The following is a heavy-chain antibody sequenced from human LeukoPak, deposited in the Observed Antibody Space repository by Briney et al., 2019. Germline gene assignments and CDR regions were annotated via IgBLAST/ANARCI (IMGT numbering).Heavy chain of an antibody. J-gene: IGHJ6*03. D-gene: IGHD6-13*01. V-gene: IGHV7-4-1*02. CDR2: INTDTGNP. CDR1: GYTFTNYG. CDR3: ATRYSSSHYYYLDV. Sequence: ASVKVSCKASGYTFTNYGINWVRQAPGQGLEWMGWINTDTGNPMYAQGFTGRFVFSLDTSVSTVYLQVSSLKADDIAVYYCATRYSSSHYYYLDVWGKGTTVTVSS.